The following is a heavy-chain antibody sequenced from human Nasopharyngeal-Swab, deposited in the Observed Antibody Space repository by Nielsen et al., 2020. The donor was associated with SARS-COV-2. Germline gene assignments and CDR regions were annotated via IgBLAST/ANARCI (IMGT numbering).Heavy chain of an antibody. J-gene: IGHJ4*02. D-gene: IGHD6-13*01. CDR2: ISYDGSNK. CDR3: AKAGAGSWYGDY. CDR1: GFTFSSYG. Sequence: GESLKISCAASGFTFSSYGMHWVRQAPGKGLEWVAVISYDGSNKYCADSVKGRFTISRDNSKNTLYLQMNSLRAEDTAVYYCAKAGAGSWYGDYWGQGTLVTVSS. V-gene: IGHV3-30*18.